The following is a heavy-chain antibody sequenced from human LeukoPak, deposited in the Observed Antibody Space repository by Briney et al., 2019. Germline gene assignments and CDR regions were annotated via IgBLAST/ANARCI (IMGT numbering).Heavy chain of an antibody. CDR3: ARVGQQLTFAFDI. J-gene: IGHJ3*02. CDR2: ISYDGSNK. D-gene: IGHD6-13*01. Sequence: GGSLRLSCAASGFTFSSYAMHWVRQAPGKGLEWVAVISYDGSNKYYADSVKGRFTISRDNSKNTLYLQMNSLRAEDTAVYYCARVGQQLTFAFDIWGQGTMVTVSS. V-gene: IGHV3-30-3*01. CDR1: GFTFSSYA.